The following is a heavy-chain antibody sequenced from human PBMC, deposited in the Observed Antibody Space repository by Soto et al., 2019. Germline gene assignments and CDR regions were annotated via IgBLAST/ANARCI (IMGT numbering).Heavy chain of an antibody. V-gene: IGHV4-30-4*01. J-gene: IGHJ4*02. D-gene: IGHD3-22*01. CDR3: ARRKGFYYYDSSGYYSTEFDY. CDR2: IYYSGST. Sequence: SETLSLTCTVSGGSISSGDYYWSWIRQPPGKGLEWIGYIYYSGSTYYNPSLKSRVTISVDTSKNQFSLKLSSVTAADTAVYYCARRKGFYYYDSSGYYSTEFDYLGQGTLVTVSS. CDR1: GGSISSGDYY.